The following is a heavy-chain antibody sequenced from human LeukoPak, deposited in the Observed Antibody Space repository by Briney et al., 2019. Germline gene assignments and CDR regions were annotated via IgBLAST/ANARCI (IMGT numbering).Heavy chain of an antibody. Sequence: GRSLRLSCAASGFTFDDYAMHWVRQAPGKGLEWVSGISWNSGSIGYADSVKGRFTISRDNAKNSLYLQMNSLRAEDTALYYCANLLSSSSWGGAFDIWAKGQWSPSLQ. D-gene: IGHD6-13*01. CDR2: ISWNSGSI. V-gene: IGHV3-9*01. CDR3: ANLLSSSSWGGAFDI. CDR1: GFTFDDYA. J-gene: IGHJ3*02.